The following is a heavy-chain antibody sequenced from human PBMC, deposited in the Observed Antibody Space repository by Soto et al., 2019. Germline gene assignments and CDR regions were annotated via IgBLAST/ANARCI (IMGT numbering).Heavy chain of an antibody. CDR3: ARRWGTSFDF. CDR2: IYYSGST. V-gene: IGHV4-59*01. J-gene: IGHJ4*02. Sequence: SETLSLTWTVSGGSISSYYWNWIRQPPGKGLEWIGYIYYSGSTNYNPSLKSRVTISVDTSKNQFSLKVSSVTAADTAVYYCARRWGTSFDFWGQGTLVTVSS. D-gene: IGHD7-27*01. CDR1: GGSISSYY.